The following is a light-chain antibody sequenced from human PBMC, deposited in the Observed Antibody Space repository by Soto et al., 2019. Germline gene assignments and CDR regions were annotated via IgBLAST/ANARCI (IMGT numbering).Light chain of an antibody. J-gene: IGKJ1*01. V-gene: IGKV1-39*01. CDR2: DAS. CDR3: QQGFSAPPWT. Sequence: DIQMTQSPSSLSASVGDRVTITCQSSQSINNYLSWYQQRPGKAPKVIIYDASSLQSGVPSRFSGSGSGTDFTLTISSLQPEDFATYYCQQGFSAPPWTFGQGTKVEV. CDR1: QSINNY.